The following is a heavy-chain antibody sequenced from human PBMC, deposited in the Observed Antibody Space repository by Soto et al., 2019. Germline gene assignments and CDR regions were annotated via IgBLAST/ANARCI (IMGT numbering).Heavy chain of an antibody. V-gene: IGHV4-59*01. CDR2: IYYSGST. D-gene: IGHD3-22*01. CDR1: GGSISSYY. Sequence: SETLSLTCTVSGGSISSYYWSWIRQPPGKGLEWIGYIYYSGSTNYNPSLRSRVTISVDTSKKQFSLKLSSVTAADTAVYYCAGSGYYHNSGMDVWGQGTTVTVSS. CDR3: AGSGYYHNSGMDV. J-gene: IGHJ6*02.